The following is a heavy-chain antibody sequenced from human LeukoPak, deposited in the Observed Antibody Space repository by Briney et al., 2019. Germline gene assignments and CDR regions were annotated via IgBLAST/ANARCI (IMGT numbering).Heavy chain of an antibody. D-gene: IGHD3-16*01. CDR2: INDNGHS. Sequence: SETLTLTCTVSGGSLKNYYWSWIRQPLGKGLEWIAYINDNGHSGYNPSLESRVTISVDTAKNHFSLRLRSVTAADTAVYFCARVSDDYVRVSFSDYWGQGILVTVSS. J-gene: IGHJ4*01. CDR3: ARVSDDYVRVSFSDY. CDR1: GGSLKNYY. V-gene: IGHV4-59*12.